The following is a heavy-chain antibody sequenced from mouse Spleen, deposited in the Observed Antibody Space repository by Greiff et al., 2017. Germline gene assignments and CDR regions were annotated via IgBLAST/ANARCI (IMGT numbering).Heavy chain of an antibody. CDR1: GFNIKNTY. CDR2: IDPANGNT. J-gene: IGHJ3*01. V-gene: IGHV14-3*01. Sequence: EVQLQQSVAELVRPGASVKLSCTASGFNIKNTYMHWVKQRPEQGLEWIGRIDPANGNTKYAPKFQGKATITADTSSNTAYLQLSSLTSEDTAIYYCARRITTVVEGSWFAYWGQGTLVTVSA. CDR3: ARRITTVVEGSWFAY. D-gene: IGHD1-1*01.